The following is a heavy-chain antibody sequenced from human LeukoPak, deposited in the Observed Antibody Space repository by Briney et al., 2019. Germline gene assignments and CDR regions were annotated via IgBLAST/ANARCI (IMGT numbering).Heavy chain of an antibody. J-gene: IGHJ3*02. CDR2: IRYDGSNK. CDR3: AKDSSSWLGDAFDI. D-gene: IGHD6-13*01. CDR1: GFTFSSYG. V-gene: IGHV3-30*02. Sequence: GGSLRLSCAASGFTFSSYGMHWVRQAPGKGLEWVAFIRYDGSNKYYADSVKGRFTISRDNSKNTLYLQMISLRAEDTAVYYCAKDSSSWLGDAFDIWGQGTMVTVSS.